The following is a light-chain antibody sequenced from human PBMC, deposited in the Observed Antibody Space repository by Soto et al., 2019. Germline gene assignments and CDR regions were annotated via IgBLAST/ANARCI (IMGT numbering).Light chain of an antibody. CDR2: AAS. J-gene: IGKJ2*01. Sequence: DIQMTQSPSSLSASVGDRVTITCRASQSISNFLNWYQQKPGKAPELLIYAASSLHSGVPSRFSGSGSGTNFTLTISSLQPEGFATYSCQQSYTTPYTFGQGTKLEIK. V-gene: IGKV1-39*01. CDR1: QSISNF. CDR3: QQSYTTPYT.